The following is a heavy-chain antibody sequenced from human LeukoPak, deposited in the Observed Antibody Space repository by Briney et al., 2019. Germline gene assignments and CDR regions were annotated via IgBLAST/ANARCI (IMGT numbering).Heavy chain of an antibody. J-gene: IGHJ3*02. Sequence: GGSLRLSCAASGFTFNKYAMSWVRQAPGKGLEWVSAISGSGDDTYHADSVKGRFTISRDNSKNTLYLQMNSLRVEDSAVYYCTSPGRDAFDIWGQGTMVTVSS. CDR1: GFTFNKYA. CDR3: TSPGRDAFDI. CDR2: ISGSGDDT. V-gene: IGHV3-23*01. D-gene: IGHD2-2*01.